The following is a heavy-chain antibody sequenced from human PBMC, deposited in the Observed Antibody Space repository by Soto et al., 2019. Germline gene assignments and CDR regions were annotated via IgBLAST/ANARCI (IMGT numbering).Heavy chain of an antibody. CDR2: VIPSFGTA. V-gene: IGHV1-69*01. J-gene: IGHJ6*02. CDR1: GGTFSSYA. Sequence: QVQLVQSGAEVKKPGSSVKVSCKASGGTFSSYAISWVRQAPGQGLEWMGGVIPSFGTANYAQKFQGRVTITADESTSTAHTARRSLRSEGPAVYYWARGGRVNAVTPKNGMAAWGQGTTVTAPS. CDR3: ARGGRVNAVTPKNGMAA. D-gene: IGHD4-17*01.